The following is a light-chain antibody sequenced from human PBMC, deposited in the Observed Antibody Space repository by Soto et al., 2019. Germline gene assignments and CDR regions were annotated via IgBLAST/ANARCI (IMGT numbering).Light chain of an antibody. CDR2: GNS. J-gene: IGLJ1*01. CDR1: SSNFGAGYD. CDR3: QSYDSSLSGYV. Sequence: QSVLTQPPSVSGAPGQRVTISCTGSSSNFGAGYDVHWYQQLPGTAPKLLIYGNSNRPSGAPDRFSGSKSGTSASLAITGLQAEDEADYYCQSYDSSLSGYVFGTGTKVTVL. V-gene: IGLV1-40*01.